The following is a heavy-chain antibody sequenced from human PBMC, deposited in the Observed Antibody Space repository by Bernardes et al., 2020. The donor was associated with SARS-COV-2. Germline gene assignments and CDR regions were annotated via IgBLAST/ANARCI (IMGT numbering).Heavy chain of an antibody. V-gene: IGHV4-59*01. J-gene: IGHJ4*02. Sequence: SETLSLTCTVSGGSISSYYWSWIRQPPGKGLEWIGYIYYSGSTNYNPSLKSRVTISVDTSKNQFSLKLSSVTAADTAVYYCARDNEDCSSTSCYIDYWGQGTLVTVSS. CDR3: ARDNEDCSSTSCYIDY. CDR2: IYYSGST. CDR1: GGSISSYY. D-gene: IGHD2-2*02.